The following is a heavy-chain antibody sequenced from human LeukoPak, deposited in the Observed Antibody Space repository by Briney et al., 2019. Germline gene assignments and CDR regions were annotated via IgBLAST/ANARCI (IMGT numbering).Heavy chain of an antibody. CDR2: ISSSSSYI. CDR3: ARSHWPGGYSYGYGDWFDP. Sequence: PGGSLRLSCAASGFTFSSYSMNWVRQAPGKGLEWVSSISSSSSYIYYADSVKGRFTISRDNAKNSLYLQMNSLRAEDTAVYYCARSHWPGGYSYGYGDWFDPWGQGTLVTVSS. D-gene: IGHD5-18*01. CDR1: GFTFSSYS. J-gene: IGHJ5*02. V-gene: IGHV3-21*01.